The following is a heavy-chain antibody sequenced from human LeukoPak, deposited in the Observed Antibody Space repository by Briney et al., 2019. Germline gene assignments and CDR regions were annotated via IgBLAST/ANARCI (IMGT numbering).Heavy chain of an antibody. V-gene: IGHV3-21*01. CDR3: ARDWYDILTGSDYGMDV. CDR2: ISSSSSYI. J-gene: IGHJ6*04. D-gene: IGHD3-9*01. CDR1: GFTFSSYS. Sequence: GGSLRLSCAASGFTFSSYSMNWVRQAPGKGLEWVSSISSSSSYIYYADSVKGRFTISRDNAKNSLYLQINSLRAEDTAVYYCARDWYDILTGSDYGMDVWGKGTTVTVSS.